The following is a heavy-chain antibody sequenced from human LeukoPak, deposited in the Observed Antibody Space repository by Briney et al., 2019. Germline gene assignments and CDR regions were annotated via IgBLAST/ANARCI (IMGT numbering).Heavy chain of an antibody. J-gene: IGHJ3*02. V-gene: IGHV3-30*03. Sequence: GSLRLSCAASGFTFSSYGMHWVRQAPGKGLEWVAVISYDGSNKYYADSVKGRFTISRDNSKNSLYLQMNSLRAEDTAVYYCARVGIAAAGRVGIAFDIWGQGTMVTVSS. CDR3: ARVGIAAAGRVGIAFDI. CDR2: ISYDGSNK. D-gene: IGHD6-13*01. CDR1: GFTFSSYG.